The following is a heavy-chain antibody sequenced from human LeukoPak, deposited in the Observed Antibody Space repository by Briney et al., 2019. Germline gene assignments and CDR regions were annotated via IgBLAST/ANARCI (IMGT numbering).Heavy chain of an antibody. Sequence: GGSLRLSCAASGFTFISYWMSWVRQAPGKGLEWVANIKQDGSEKYYVDSVKGRFTISRDNAKNSLYLQMNSLRAEDTTVYYCARADSSIAARLSRSSIFNYYYYMDVWGKGTTVTVSS. D-gene: IGHD6-6*01. J-gene: IGHJ6*03. CDR1: GFTFISYW. V-gene: IGHV3-7*01. CDR2: IKQDGSEK. CDR3: ARADSSIAARLSRSSIFNYYYYMDV.